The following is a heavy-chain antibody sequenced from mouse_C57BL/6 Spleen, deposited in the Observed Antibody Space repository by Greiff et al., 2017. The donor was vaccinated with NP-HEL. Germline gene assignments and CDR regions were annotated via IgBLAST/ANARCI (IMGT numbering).Heavy chain of an antibody. Sequence: HVQLQQPGAELVRPGSSVKLSCKASGYTFTSYWMDWVKQRPGQGLEWIGNIYPSDSETHYNQKFKDKATLTVDKSSSTAYMQLSSLTSEDSAVYYCARSGTAQATFAMDYWGQGTSVTVSS. V-gene: IGHV1-61*01. D-gene: IGHD3-2*02. J-gene: IGHJ4*01. CDR2: IYPSDSET. CDR3: ARSGTAQATFAMDY. CDR1: GYTFTSYW.